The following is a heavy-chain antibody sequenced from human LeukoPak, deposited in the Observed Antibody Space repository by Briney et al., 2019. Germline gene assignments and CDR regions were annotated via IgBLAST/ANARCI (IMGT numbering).Heavy chain of an antibody. J-gene: IGHJ4*02. V-gene: IGHV3-23*01. Sequence: GGSLRLSCAASGFTFSTYAMSWIRQAPGKGLEWVSGISGSGDSTNYADSVKGRFTISRDNTKNTLYLQMHSLRAEDTAVYYCAGMVGSGSYYRDFWGQGTLVTVSS. D-gene: IGHD3-10*01. CDR2: ISGSGDST. CDR3: AGMVGSGSYYRDF. CDR1: GFTFSTYA.